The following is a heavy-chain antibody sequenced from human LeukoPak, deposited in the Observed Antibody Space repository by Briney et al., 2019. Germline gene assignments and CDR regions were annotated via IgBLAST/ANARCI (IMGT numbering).Heavy chain of an antibody. CDR1: GGTFISYA. Sequence: GASVKVSCKASGGTFISYAISWVRQAPGQGHEWMGGIIPIFGTANYAQKFQGRVTITADKSTSTAYMELSNLRSEDTAVYYCARDPGTTAMVRYGMDVWGEGTPVTVSS. J-gene: IGHJ6*04. CDR3: ARDPGTTAMVRYGMDV. CDR2: IIPIFGTA. D-gene: IGHD5-18*01. V-gene: IGHV1-69*06.